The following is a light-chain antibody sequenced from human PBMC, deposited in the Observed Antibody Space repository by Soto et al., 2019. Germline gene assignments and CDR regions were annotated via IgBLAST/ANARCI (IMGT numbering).Light chain of an antibody. CDR2: QLS. CDR3: MQGTHWPNT. V-gene: IGKV2-30*01. J-gene: IGKJ2*01. CDR1: QSLLYSNGVTC. Sequence: DVVLTPSPLSLPVTLGQSASISCRSSQSLLYSNGVTCLHWFQGRPGQPPRRLIYQLSHRESGVPDRLSGSGSGTDCTLKISRVEAEDVGVYNCMQGTHWPNTVGQRTKLEIK.